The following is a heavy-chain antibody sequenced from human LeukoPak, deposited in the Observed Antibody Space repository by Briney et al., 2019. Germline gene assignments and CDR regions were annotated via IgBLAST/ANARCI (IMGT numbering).Heavy chain of an antibody. J-gene: IGHJ3*02. CDR2: INHSGST. Sequence: PSETLSLTCAVSGGSFSGYYWSWIRQPPGQGLEWIGEINHSGSTNYNPSLKSRVTISVDTSKNQFSLKLSCVTAADTAVYYCARDLGFLTGEAFDIWGEGTRVTVSS. V-gene: IGHV4-34*01. CDR3: ARDLGFLTGEAFDI. D-gene: IGHD3-10*01. CDR1: GGSFSGYY.